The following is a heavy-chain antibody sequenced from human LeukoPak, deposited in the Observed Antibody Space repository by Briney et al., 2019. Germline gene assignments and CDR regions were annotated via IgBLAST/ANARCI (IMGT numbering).Heavy chain of an antibody. CDR2: IYTSGST. CDR3: AGEQGFGLGRDAFDT. Sequence: PSETLSLTCIACGGSIISGSYYWKWIRQPAGKGLEWIGRIYTSGSTNYNPSLKSRVTISLDMSKNQFSLKLSSVTAADTAVYYCAGEQGFGLGRDAFDTWGRGKMVTVSS. CDR1: GGSIISGSYY. J-gene: IGHJ3*02. V-gene: IGHV4-61*02. D-gene: IGHD3/OR15-3a*01.